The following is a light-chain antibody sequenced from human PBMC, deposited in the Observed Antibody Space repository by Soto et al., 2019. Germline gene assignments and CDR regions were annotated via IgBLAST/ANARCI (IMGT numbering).Light chain of an antibody. CDR1: SSNIGAGFD. V-gene: IGLV1-40*01. CDR3: QSYDSSLLHVV. CDR2: DNN. J-gene: IGLJ2*01. Sequence: QSLLTQPPSVSGAPGQRVTISCTGSSSNIGAGFDVHWYQHLRGTAPKLLIYDNNNRPSGVPDRFSGSKSGTSASLAITGLQAEDEADYYCQSYDSSLLHVVFGGGTKLTVL.